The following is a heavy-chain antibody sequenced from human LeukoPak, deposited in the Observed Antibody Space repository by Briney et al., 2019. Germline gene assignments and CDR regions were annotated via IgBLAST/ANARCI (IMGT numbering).Heavy chain of an antibody. J-gene: IGHJ4*02. D-gene: IGHD6-19*01. Sequence: SETLSLNCAVYGGSCSGYYWSWIRQPPGHGLEWIGEINHSGSNNYNPSLKSRVTISVDTSKNQFSLKLSSVTAADAAVYYCARQIEGAGTYFDYWGQGTLVTVSS. CDR3: ARQIEGAGTYFDY. CDR1: GGSCSGYY. CDR2: INHSGSN. V-gene: IGHV4-34*01.